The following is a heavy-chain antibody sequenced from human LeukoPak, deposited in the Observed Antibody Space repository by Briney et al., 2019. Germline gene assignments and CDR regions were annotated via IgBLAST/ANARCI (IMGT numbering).Heavy chain of an antibody. D-gene: IGHD3-22*01. CDR3: ARDSFYYDSSGYGRGFDY. Sequence: GASVKVSCKASGYTFTSYYMHWVRQAPGQGLEWMGIINPSGGSTSYAQKFQGRVTMTRDMSTSTVYMELSSLRSEDTAVYYCARDSFYYDSSGYGRGFDYWGQGTLVTVSS. J-gene: IGHJ4*02. CDR1: GYTFTSYY. V-gene: IGHV1-46*01. CDR2: INPSGGST.